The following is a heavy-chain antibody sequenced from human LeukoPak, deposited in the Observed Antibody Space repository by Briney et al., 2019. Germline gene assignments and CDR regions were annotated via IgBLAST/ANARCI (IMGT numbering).Heavy chain of an antibody. CDR1: GGSISSGSYY. CDR3: ASTGRITMVRGVIITGWFDP. J-gene: IGHJ5*02. Sequence: SQTLSLTCTVSGGSISSGSYYWSWIRQPAGKGLEWIGRIYTSGSTNYNPSLKSRVTISVDTSKNQFSLKLSSVTAADTAVYYCASTGRITMVRGVIITGWFDPWGQGTLVTVSS. CDR2: IYTSGST. D-gene: IGHD3-10*01. V-gene: IGHV4-61*02.